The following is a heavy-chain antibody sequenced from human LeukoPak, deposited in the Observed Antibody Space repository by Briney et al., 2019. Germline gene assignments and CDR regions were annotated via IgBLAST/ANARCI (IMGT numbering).Heavy chain of an antibody. CDR2: VSTRSRYI. V-gene: IGHV3-21*01. Sequence: GGSLRLSCAASGFTFSSYTMNWVRQAPGKGLEWVSSVSTRSRYIHYMESAKGRFTISRDNARNSLYLQMSSLRAEDTAIYYCVRGNQRFERAYFLDYWGQGTLVTVSS. CDR3: VRGNQRFERAYFLDY. CDR1: GFTFSSYT. J-gene: IGHJ4*02. D-gene: IGHD2-21*01.